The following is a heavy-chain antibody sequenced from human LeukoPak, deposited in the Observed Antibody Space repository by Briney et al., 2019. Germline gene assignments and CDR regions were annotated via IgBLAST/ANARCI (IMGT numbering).Heavy chain of an antibody. Sequence: SETLSLTCTVSGGSISSYYWSWIRQPPGKGLEWIGEINHSGSTNYNPSLKSRVTISVDTSKNQFSLKLSSVTAADTAVYYCAKDLIKVAYPMVRGAWGQGTLVTVSS. D-gene: IGHD3-10*01. V-gene: IGHV4-34*01. CDR2: INHSGST. CDR1: GGSISSYY. J-gene: IGHJ5*02. CDR3: AKDLIKVAYPMVRGA.